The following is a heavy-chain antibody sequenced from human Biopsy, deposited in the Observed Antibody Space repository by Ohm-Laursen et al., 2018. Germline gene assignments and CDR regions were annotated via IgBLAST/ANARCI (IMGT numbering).Heavy chain of an antibody. J-gene: IGHJ5*01. CDR1: GFTFRSYA. Sequence: SLRLSCSASGFTFRSYAMNWVRQAPGKGLEWVSSISASSSYIYYADSVKGRFTVSRDNTKNTLYLQMNSLRAADTAIYFCATELLPPGVGGPWLDSWGQGTPVTVSS. V-gene: IGHV3-21*06. D-gene: IGHD3-10*01. CDR2: ISASSSYI. CDR3: ATELLPPGVGGPWLDS.